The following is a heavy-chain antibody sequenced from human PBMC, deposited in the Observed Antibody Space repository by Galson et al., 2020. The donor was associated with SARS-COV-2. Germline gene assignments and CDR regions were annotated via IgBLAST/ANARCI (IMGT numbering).Heavy chain of an antibody. CDR2: IYYSGST. V-gene: IGHV4-59*13. CDR3: ARDRRGETYYYFWSGYGSAFDI. CDR1: GGSISSYS. Sequence: SETLSLTCPGPGGSISSYSWSWIRQPPGKGLGWIGYIYYSGSTNYNPSLKSRVTRSVYTSKNQFSLKLSSVTAADTAVYDCARDRRGETYYYFWSGYGSAFDIWGQGTMFIVSS. D-gene: IGHD3-3*01. J-gene: IGHJ3*02.